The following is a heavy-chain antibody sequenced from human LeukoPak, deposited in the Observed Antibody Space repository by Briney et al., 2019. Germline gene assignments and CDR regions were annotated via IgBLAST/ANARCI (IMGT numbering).Heavy chain of an antibody. J-gene: IGHJ3*02. Sequence: SETLSLTCSVSGGSISSYFWSWIRQPAGKGLEWIGGMYTSGSTNFNPSLKSRVTISVDTSKNQFSLKLSSVTAADTAVYYCARAVLTMVRVSFAFDIWGQGTMVTVSS. CDR1: GGSISSYF. CDR3: ARAVLTMVRVSFAFDI. CDR2: MYTSGST. D-gene: IGHD3-10*01. V-gene: IGHV4-4*07.